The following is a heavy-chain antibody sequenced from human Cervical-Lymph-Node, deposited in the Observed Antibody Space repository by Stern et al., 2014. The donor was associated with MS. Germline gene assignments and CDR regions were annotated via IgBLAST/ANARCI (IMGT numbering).Heavy chain of an antibody. CDR1: GYTFTSYW. Sequence: VQLVQSGPEVKRPGESLKISCQASGYTFTSYWIGWVRQMPGKGLEWIAIIFPGGSDIRYIPSFHGQVTSSADKSSSTAYLQWNNLKASDTAIYYCARQRYFDYWGQGTLVTVSS. CDR2: IFPGGSDI. J-gene: IGHJ4*02. CDR3: ARQRYFDY. V-gene: IGHV5-51*01.